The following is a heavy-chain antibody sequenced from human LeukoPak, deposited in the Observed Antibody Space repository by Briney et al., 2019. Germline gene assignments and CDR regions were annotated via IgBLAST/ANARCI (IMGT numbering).Heavy chain of an antibody. J-gene: IGHJ4*02. Sequence: SETLSLTCTVSGDSINYYYWSWIRQSPGKGLEWIGYVYYNGSAKYNPYLKSRATISVDMSKNQFSLKVSSVTAADAAIYYCARKGGHFDYWGQGTLVTVSS. V-gene: IGHV4-59*01. CDR1: GDSINYYY. CDR3: ARKGGHFDY. CDR2: VYYNGSA. D-gene: IGHD2-15*01.